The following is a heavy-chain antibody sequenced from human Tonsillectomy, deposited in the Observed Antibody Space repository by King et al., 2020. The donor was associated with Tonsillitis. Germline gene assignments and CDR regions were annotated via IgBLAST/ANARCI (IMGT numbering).Heavy chain of an antibody. CDR2: IYYSGST. Sequence: QLQESGPGLVKPSETLSLTCTVSGGSISSSSYYWGWIRQPPGKGLEWIGSIYYSGSTYYNPSLKSRVTISVDTSKNQFSLKLSSVTAADTAVYYCAGEDSSSNAFDIWGQGTMVTVSS. CDR1: GGSISSSSYY. D-gene: IGHD6-6*01. CDR3: AGEDSSSNAFDI. J-gene: IGHJ3*02. V-gene: IGHV4-39*02.